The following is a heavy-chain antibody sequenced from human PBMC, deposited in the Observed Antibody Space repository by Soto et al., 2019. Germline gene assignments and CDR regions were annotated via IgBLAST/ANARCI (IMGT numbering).Heavy chain of an antibody. CDR1: GFSLPTDRVG. D-gene: IGHD1-26*01. Sequence: QITLKESGPTLVKPTQTLTLTCTFSGFSLPTDRVGVGWIRQPPGKALEWLAVIYWDDTKTYRPSLKSRLTITKDTSKNQVALTMTDMDPVDTATYYCAHAYGGRSLCWGQGTLFTVSS. V-gene: IGHV2-5*02. CDR2: IYWDDTK. J-gene: IGHJ4*02. CDR3: AHAYGGRSLC.